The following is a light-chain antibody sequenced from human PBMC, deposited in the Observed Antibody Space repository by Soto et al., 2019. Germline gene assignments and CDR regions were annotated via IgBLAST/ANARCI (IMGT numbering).Light chain of an antibody. CDR1: QSISDR. V-gene: IGKV1-5*01. J-gene: IGKJ1*01. CDR3: QQYGSSPWT. CDR2: DAS. Sequence: DIQMTQSPSTLSASVGDRVAITFRASQSISDRLAWYQQKPGKAPKVLIYDASILQSGVPSRFSGSGTGTDFTLSISRLEPEDFAVYFCQQYGSSPWTFGQGTKVDIK.